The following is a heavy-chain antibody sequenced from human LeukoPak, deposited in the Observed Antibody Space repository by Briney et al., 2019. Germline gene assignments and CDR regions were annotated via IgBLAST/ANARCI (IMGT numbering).Heavy chain of an antibody. CDR2: FDPEDGET. J-gene: IGHJ5*02. CDR1: GYTLTELS. D-gene: IGHD3-9*01. Sequence: ASVKVSCKVSGYTLTELSMHWVRQAPGKGLEWMGGFDPEDGETIYAQKFQGRVTMTEDTSTDTAYMELSSLRSEDTAVYYCATVYYDILTGYYRVDNWFDPWSQGTLVTVSS. V-gene: IGHV1-24*01. CDR3: ATVYYDILTGYYRVDNWFDP.